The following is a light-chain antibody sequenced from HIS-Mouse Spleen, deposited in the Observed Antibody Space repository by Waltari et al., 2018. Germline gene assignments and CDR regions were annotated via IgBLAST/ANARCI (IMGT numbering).Light chain of an antibody. CDR3: CSYAGSSTWV. CDR1: SSDVGSYNL. V-gene: IGLV2-23*01. CDR2: EGS. Sequence: QSALPQPASVSASPGQSITISCTGTSSDVGSYNLVSWYQQHPGKAPKLMIYEGSKRPSGVSNRFSGSKSGNTASLTISGLQAEDEADYYCCSYAGSSTWVFGGGTKLTVL. J-gene: IGLJ3*02.